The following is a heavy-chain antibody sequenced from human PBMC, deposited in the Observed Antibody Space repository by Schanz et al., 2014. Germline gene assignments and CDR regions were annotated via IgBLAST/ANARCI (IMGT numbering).Heavy chain of an antibody. CDR2: IYHSGNT. J-gene: IGHJ4*02. CDR3: ARAARRTRVVPLYFDY. Sequence: QVQLQESGPGLVKPSGTLSLTCAVSGASISSSNWWSWVRQPSGKGLEWIGEIYHSGNTNYNASLKSRVTISVDPSKNQFSLKLRSVTAADTAVYYCARAARRTRVVPLYFDYWGQGTLVTVSS. D-gene: IGHD2-2*01. CDR1: GASISSSNW. V-gene: IGHV4-4*02.